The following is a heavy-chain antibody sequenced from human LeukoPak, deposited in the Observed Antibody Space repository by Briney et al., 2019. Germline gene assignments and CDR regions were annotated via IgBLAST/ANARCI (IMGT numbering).Heavy chain of an antibody. CDR1: GGTFSSYA. V-gene: IGHV1-69*04. CDR2: IIPILGIA. CDR3: AHTVVVAATNSEGRYFDY. J-gene: IGHJ4*02. Sequence: ASVKVSCKASGGTFSSYAISWVRQAPGQGLEWMGRIIPILGIANYAQKFQGRVTITADKSTSTAYMELSSLRSEDTAVYYRAHTVVVAATNSEGRYFDYWGQGTLVTVSS. D-gene: IGHD2-15*01.